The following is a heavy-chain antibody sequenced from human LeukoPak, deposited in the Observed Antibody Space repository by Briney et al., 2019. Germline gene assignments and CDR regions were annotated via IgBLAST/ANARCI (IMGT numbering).Heavy chain of an antibody. CDR3: ASQPGEMSTIRGTYYFDY. CDR2: IIPILGIA. V-gene: IGHV1-69*04. J-gene: IGHJ4*02. CDR1: GGTFSSYA. D-gene: IGHD5-24*01. Sequence: ASVKVSCKASGGTFSSYAISWVRQAPGQGLEWMGRIIPILGIANYAQKFQGRVTITADKSTSTAYMELSSLRSEDTAVYYCASQPGEMSTIRGTYYFDYWGQGTLVTVSS.